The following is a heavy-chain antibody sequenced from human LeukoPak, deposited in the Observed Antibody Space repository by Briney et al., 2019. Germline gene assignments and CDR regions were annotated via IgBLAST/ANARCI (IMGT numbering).Heavy chain of an antibody. J-gene: IGHJ4*02. CDR1: GGTFSSYA. CDR3: ALSVARHIAVAAFDY. D-gene: IGHD6-19*01. Sequence: GSSVKVSCKASGGTFSSYAISWVRQAPGQGLEWMGRIIPILGIANYAQKFQGRVTITADKSTGTAYMELSSLRSEDTAVYYCALSVARHIAVAAFDYWGQGTLVTVSS. V-gene: IGHV1-69*04. CDR2: IIPILGIA.